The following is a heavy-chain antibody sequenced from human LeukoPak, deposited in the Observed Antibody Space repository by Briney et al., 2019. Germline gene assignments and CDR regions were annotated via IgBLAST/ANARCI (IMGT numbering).Heavy chain of an antibody. D-gene: IGHD2-21*02. Sequence: SETLSLTCTVSGVSISSYYRSWVRQPAGKGREWIGRIYTSCSTNYNPSLKSRVTISVDTSKNQFSLKLSSVTAADTAVYYCARDSLVGGDFGYYGMDVWGQGTTVTVSS. CDR3: ARDSLVGGDFGYYGMDV. V-gene: IGHV4-4*07. CDR2: IYTSCST. J-gene: IGHJ6*02. CDR1: GVSISSYY.